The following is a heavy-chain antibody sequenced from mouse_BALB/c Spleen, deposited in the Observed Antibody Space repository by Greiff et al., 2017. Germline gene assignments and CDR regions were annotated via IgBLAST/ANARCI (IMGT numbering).Heavy chain of an antibody. D-gene: IGHD1-1*01. V-gene: IGHV2-5-1*01. J-gene: IGHJ4*01. CDR2: IWRGGST. CDR3: AKSPLTTDYYAMDY. Sequence: QVQLQQSGPSLVQPSQSLSITCTVSGFSLTSYGVHWVRQSPGKGLEWLGVIWRGGSTDYNAAFMSRLSITKDNSKSQVFFKMNSLQADDTAIYYCAKSPLTTDYYAMDYWGQGTSGTVSS. CDR1: GFSLTSYG.